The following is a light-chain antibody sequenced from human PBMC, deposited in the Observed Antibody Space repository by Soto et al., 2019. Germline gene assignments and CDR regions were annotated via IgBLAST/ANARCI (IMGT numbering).Light chain of an antibody. CDR1: NIGSKS. V-gene: IGLV3-21*02. CDR2: DDS. Sequence: SYELTQPPSVSVAPGQTARITCGGTNIGSKSVHWYQQKPGQAPVLVVYDDSDRPSGIPERFSGSNSGNTATLTISRVEAGDEAYYYCQVWDSSSDHVVFGGGTKVTVL. CDR3: QVWDSSSDHVV. J-gene: IGLJ2*01.